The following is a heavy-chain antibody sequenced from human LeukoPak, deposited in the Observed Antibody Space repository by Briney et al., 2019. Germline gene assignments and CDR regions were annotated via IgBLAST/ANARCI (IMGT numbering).Heavy chain of an antibody. CDR2: MNPNSGNT. V-gene: IGHV1-8*01. J-gene: IGHJ5*02. CDR3: ARGRYIVLMVYVFSSSPTPNWFDP. CDR1: GYTFTSYD. D-gene: IGHD2-8*01. Sequence: ASVKVSCKASGYTFTSYDINWVRQATGQGLEWMGWMNPNSGNTGYAQKFQGRVTMTRNTSISTAYMELSSLRSEDTAVYYCARGRYIVLMVYVFSSSPTPNWFDPWGQGTLVTVSS.